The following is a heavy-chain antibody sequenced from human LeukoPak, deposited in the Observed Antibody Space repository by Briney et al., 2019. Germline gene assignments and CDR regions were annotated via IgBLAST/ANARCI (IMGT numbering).Heavy chain of an antibody. D-gene: IGHD1-14*01. CDR2: IYYSGST. CDR1: GGSISSGGYY. CDR3: ARVPNQSKYSIGNY. Sequence: SETLSLTCTVSGGSISSGGYYWSWIRQHPGKGLEWIGYIYYSGSTYYNPSLKSRVTISVDTSKNQFSLKLSSVTAADTAVYYCARVPNQSKYSIGNYWGQGTLVTVSS. J-gene: IGHJ4*02. V-gene: IGHV4-31*03.